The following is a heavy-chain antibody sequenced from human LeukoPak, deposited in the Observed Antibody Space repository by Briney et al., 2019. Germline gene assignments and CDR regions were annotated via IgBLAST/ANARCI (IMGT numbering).Heavy chain of an antibody. V-gene: IGHV3-7*04. CDR3: ARGLNSAIDF. CDR1: GFNFGSYW. CDR2: IRGEGSDK. Sequence: GGPLRLSCAASGFNFGSYWMNWARQAPGKGLEWVANIRGEGSDKVYVGSVRGRFTISRDNADNSLYLQMNSLSVDDTAVYYCARGLNSAIDFWGQGTLVTVSS. J-gene: IGHJ4*02.